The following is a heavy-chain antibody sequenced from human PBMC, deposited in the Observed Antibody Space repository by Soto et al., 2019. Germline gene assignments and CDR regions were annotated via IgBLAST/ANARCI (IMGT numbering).Heavy chain of an antibody. D-gene: IGHD5-12*01. V-gene: IGHV2-5*02. CDR3: AHRTRGYAYYVDY. Sequence: QITLKESGPTLVKPTQTLTLTCTFSGFSLSTRGVAVGWFRQPPGKALEWLALIYWDEDKWYSPSLKSRLTITDDTPKIQVVLTMTNMDHVNTATEYCAHRTRGYAYYVDYWGQGTLVTVSS. CDR1: GFSLSTRGVA. CDR2: IYWDEDK. J-gene: IGHJ4*02.